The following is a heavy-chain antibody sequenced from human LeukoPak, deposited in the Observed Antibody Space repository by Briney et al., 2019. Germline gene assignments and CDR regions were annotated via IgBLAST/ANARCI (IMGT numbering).Heavy chain of an antibody. CDR3: ARPTRGTLRFTELDY. CDR2: ISGSGDGT. Sequence: GGSLRLSCTASGFTFDNYAMIWVRQAPGKGLEWVSVISGSGDGTYSADSVKGRFTISRDNSKNTLFLQMNSLRTADTAVYYCARPTRGTLRFTELDYWGQGTLVTVSS. CDR1: GFTFDNYA. J-gene: IGHJ4*02. D-gene: IGHD5/OR15-5a*01. V-gene: IGHV3-23*01.